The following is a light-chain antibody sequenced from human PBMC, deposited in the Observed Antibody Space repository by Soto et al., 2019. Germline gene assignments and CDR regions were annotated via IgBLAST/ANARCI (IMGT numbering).Light chain of an antibody. Sequence: EIVLTQSPGTLSLSPGERATLSCRASQSVSSSYLGWYQQKPAQAPRLLIYGASSRATGIPDRFSGSGSGTDFTLTISRLEPEDFAVYYCQQYGSSPWTFGQGTKVEI. CDR1: QSVSSSY. CDR3: QQYGSSPWT. CDR2: GAS. J-gene: IGKJ1*01. V-gene: IGKV3-20*01.